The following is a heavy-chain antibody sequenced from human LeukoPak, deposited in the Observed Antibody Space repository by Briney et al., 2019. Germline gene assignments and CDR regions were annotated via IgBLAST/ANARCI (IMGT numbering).Heavy chain of an antibody. D-gene: IGHD6-6*01. CDR1: GFTVSSNY. CDR3: ARDRGSSSSNWFDP. CDR2: IYSGGST. J-gene: IGHJ5*02. V-gene: IGHV3-53*01. Sequence: GGSLRLSCAASGFTVSSNYMSWVRQAPGKGLEWVSVIYSGGSTGYADSVKGRFTISRDNAKNSLYLQMNSLRAEDTALYYCARDRGSSSSNWFDPWGQGTLVTVSS.